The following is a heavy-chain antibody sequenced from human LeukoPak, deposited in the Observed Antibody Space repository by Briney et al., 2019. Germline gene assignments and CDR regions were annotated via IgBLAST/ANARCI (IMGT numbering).Heavy chain of an antibody. CDR3: ARGQQTALNDY. CDR2: IYYSGST. J-gene: IGHJ4*02. V-gene: IGHV4-61*01. Sequence: SSETLSLTCTVSGGSVSSGSYYWSWIRQPPGKGLEWIGYIYYSGSTNYNPSLKSRVTISVDTSKNQFSLKLSSVTAADTAVYYCARGQQTALNDYWGQGTLVTVSS. CDR1: GGSVSSGSYY. D-gene: IGHD4/OR15-4a*01.